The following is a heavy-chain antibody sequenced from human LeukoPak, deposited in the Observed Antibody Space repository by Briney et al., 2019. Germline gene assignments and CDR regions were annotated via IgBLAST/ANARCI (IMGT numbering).Heavy chain of an antibody. D-gene: IGHD6-19*01. CDR2: IKHDGSDK. V-gene: IGHV3-7*01. J-gene: IGHJ4*02. CDR1: GFTFSSYW. Sequence: GGSLRLSCAASGFTFSSYWMSWVRQGPGKGLEWVANIKHDGSDKYNVDSVRGRFTISRDNAKNSLYLQMNSLRVEDTAVYYCARVGRIAVAGTIDYWGQGTLVTVSS. CDR3: ARVGRIAVAGTIDY.